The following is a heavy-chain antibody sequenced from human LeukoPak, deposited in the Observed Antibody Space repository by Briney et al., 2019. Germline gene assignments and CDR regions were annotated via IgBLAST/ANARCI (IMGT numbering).Heavy chain of an antibody. CDR3: ARDKEVRGVIGGMDV. Sequence: PGGSLRLSCAASGFTFSSYWMSWVRQAPGKGLEWVANIKQDGSEKYYVDSVKGRFTISRDNAKNSLYLQMNSLRAEDTAVYYCARDKEVRGVIGGMDVWGQGTTVTVSS. CDR2: IKQDGSEK. CDR1: GFTFSSYW. V-gene: IGHV3-7*04. D-gene: IGHD3-10*01. J-gene: IGHJ6*02.